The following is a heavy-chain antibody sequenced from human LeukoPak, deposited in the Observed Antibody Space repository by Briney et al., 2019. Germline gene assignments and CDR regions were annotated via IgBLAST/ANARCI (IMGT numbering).Heavy chain of an antibody. CDR3: AHTTGHFDY. D-gene: IGHD1-14*01. Sequence: SGPTLMIPTQTLTRTCTFSGFSLSTSGGGVGLMRHPPGKALEWLALIYWDDDKRYSPSLKSRLTINKDPSKNQVVLTMTNMDPVDTATYYCAHTTGHFDYWGQGTLVTVSS. J-gene: IGHJ4*02. CDR1: GFSLSTSGGG. CDR2: IYWDDDK. V-gene: IGHV2-5*02.